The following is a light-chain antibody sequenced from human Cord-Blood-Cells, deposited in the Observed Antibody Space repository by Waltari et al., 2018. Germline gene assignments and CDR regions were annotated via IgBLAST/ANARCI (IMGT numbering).Light chain of an antibody. CDR3: SSYTSSSTYV. V-gene: IGLV2-14*01. Sequence: QSALTQPASVSGSPGQSITISCPGPSSDVGGYNHLPWYQQHPGKAPKLMIYEVSNRPSGVSNRFSGSKSGNTASLTISGLQAEDEADYYCSSYTSSSTYVFGTGTKVTVL. CDR2: EVS. J-gene: IGLJ1*01. CDR1: SSDVGGYNH.